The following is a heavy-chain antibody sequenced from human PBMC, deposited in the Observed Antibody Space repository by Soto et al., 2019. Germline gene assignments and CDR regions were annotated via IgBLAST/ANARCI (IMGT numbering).Heavy chain of an antibody. CDR3: AREGGCSGGSCYSFSMYYYYGMDV. CDR2: ISSSSSYI. Sequence: PGGSLRLSCAASGFTFSSYSMNWVRQAPGKGLEWVSSISSSSSYIYYADSVKGRFTISRDNAKNSLYLQMNSLRAEDTAVYYCAREGGCSGGSCYSFSMYYYYGMDVWGQGTTVTVSS. CDR1: GFTFSSYS. J-gene: IGHJ6*02. V-gene: IGHV3-21*01. D-gene: IGHD2-15*01.